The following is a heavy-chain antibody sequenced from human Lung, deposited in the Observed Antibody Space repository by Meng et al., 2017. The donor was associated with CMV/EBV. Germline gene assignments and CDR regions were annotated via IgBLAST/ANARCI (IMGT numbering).Heavy chain of an antibody. CDR1: GFDFSTYS. Sequence: GGSLRLXCLDSGFDFSTYSMNWFRQAPGKGPEWVSSISSSSSYIYYADSVKGRFTVSRNNANDSLYLQMNSLRAEDTGVYYCARDRQNSNYGSTDYWGQGXLVTVSS. J-gene: IGHJ4*02. D-gene: IGHD4-11*01. V-gene: IGHV3-21*06. CDR3: ARDRQNSNYGSTDY. CDR2: ISSSSSYI.